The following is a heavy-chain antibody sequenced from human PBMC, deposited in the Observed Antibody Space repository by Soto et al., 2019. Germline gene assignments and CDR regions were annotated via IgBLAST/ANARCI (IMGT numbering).Heavy chain of an antibody. V-gene: IGHV3-48*02. D-gene: IGHD3-9*01. Sequence: PGGSLRLSCAASGFSFRSYSMNWVRQAPGKGLEWVSYISSSSSTIYYSDSVKGRFTISRDNAKNSLYLQMNSLRDEDTAVYYCGTTGDALAIAPDLTAYYHPCVYGGRGPLVTVSS. CDR3: GTTGDALAIAPDLTAYYHPCVY. CDR2: ISSSSSTI. CDR1: GFSFRSYS. J-gene: IGHJ4*02.